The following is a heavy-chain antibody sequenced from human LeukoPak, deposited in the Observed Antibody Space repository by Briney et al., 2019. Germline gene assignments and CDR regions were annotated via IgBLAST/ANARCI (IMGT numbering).Heavy chain of an antibody. V-gene: IGHV4-59*01. J-gene: IGHJ4*02. D-gene: IGHD4-17*01. CDR1: GGSISSYY. Sequence: PSETLSLTCTVSGGSISSYYWTWLRQPPGKGLGWIGNMYYSSNTNYNPSLKSRVTISVDTSKNQFSLKLSSVTAADTAIYYCARGIESYGDYGYWGQGILVIVSS. CDR3: ARGIESYGDYGY. CDR2: MYYSSNT.